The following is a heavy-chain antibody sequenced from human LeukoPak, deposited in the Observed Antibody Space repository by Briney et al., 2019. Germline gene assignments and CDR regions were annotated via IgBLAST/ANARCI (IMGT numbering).Heavy chain of an antibody. CDR2: INHSGST. Sequence: SETLSLTCAVYGGSFSGYYWSWIRQPPGKGLEWIGEINHSGSTNYNPSLKSRVTISVDTSKNQFSLQLSSVTAADTAVYYCASDSSGWYTYFDYWGQGTLVTVSS. J-gene: IGHJ4*02. CDR3: ASDSSGWYTYFDY. CDR1: GGSFSGYY. D-gene: IGHD6-19*01. V-gene: IGHV4-34*01.